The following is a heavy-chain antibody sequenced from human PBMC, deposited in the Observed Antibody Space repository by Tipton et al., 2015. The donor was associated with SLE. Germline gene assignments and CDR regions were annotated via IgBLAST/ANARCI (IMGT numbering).Heavy chain of an antibody. J-gene: IGHJ4*02. V-gene: IGHV4-38-2*01. Sequence: LRLSCAASGFTFSSYAMSWIRQPPGKGLEWIGSIYHSGSTYYNPSLKSRVTISVDTSKNQFSLKLSSVTAADTAVYYCARAGRAWNLFDYWGQGTLVTVSS. CDR2: IYHSGST. CDR3: ARAGRAWNLFDY. D-gene: IGHD1-1*01. CDR1: GFTFSSYA.